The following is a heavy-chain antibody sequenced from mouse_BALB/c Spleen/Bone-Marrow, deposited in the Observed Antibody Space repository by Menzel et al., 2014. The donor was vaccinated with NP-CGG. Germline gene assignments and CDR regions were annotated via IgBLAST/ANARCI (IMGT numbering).Heavy chain of an antibody. D-gene: IGHD2-1*01. V-gene: IGHV1S41*01. CDR2: IAPGSGST. J-gene: IGHJ4*01. Sequence: DLVKPGVSVKLSCKASGYTFTSYWINWIKQRPGQGLEWIGRIAPGSGSTYYNEMFKGKATLTVDTSSSTAYIQLSSLSSEDSAVYFCARFPIYYGNYGAMDYWGQGTSVTASS. CDR3: ARFPIYYGNYGAMDY. CDR1: GYTFTSYW.